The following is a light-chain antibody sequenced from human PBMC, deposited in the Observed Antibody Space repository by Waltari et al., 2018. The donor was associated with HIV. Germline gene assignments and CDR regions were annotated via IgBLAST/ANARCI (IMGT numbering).Light chain of an antibody. CDR2: EDC. CDR3: GTWDSSLGAGV. Sequence: VLTQPPSVSAAPGQTITISCSGSTSNIGCNYVALYQQFPGRAPKFLIYEDCRRPSRIPDRFSGSKSGTSATLDITGLQTGDEADYYCGTWDSSLGAGVFGGGTKVTV. J-gene: IGLJ3*02. CDR1: TSNIGCNY. V-gene: IGLV1-51*02.